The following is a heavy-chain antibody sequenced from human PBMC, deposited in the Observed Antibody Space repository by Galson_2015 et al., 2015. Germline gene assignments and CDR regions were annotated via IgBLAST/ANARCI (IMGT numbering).Heavy chain of an antibody. V-gene: IGHV3-30*18. CDR2: ISYDGSHK. CDR1: GFTFSDFG. CDR3: AEGSVSGYSSSLTFDY. D-gene: IGHD6-13*01. Sequence: SLRLSCAASGFTFSDFGIHWVRQAPGKGLEWVSFISYDGSHKCYTDSVKGRFTVSRDNSKNTVYLQMNSLRAEDTAVYYCAEGSVSGYSSSLTFDYSGQGTLVTVSS. J-gene: IGHJ4*02.